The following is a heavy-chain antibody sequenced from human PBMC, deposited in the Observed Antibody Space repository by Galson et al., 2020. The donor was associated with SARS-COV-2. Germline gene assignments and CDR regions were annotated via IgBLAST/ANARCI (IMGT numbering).Heavy chain of an antibody. CDR1: GFTFKSHA. CDR2: IWYDGSNK. D-gene: IGHD6-19*01. V-gene: IGHV3-33*01. Sequence: GGSLRLSCAASGFTFKSHAMHWVRQAPGKGLEWVAQIWYDGSNKYYVDSVKGRFTISRDDSENTLYLQMSNLRAEDTAIYYCARDGQFRGGWAFGYWGQGTLGTVSS. CDR3: ARDGQFRGGWAFGY. J-gene: IGHJ4*02.